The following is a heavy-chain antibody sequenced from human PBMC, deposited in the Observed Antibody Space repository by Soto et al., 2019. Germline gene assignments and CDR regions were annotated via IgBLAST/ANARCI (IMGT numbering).Heavy chain of an antibody. CDR2: ISAYNGNT. D-gene: IGHD2-21*02. Sequence: GASVKVSCKASGYTFTSYGISWVRQAPGQGLEWMGWISAYNGNTNYAQKLQGRVTMTTDTSRSTAYMELRSLRSDDTAVYYCARHYRGWRWVVVTAMYYYYYGMDVWGQGTMVTVSS. CDR3: ARHYRGWRWVVVTAMYYYYYGMDV. J-gene: IGHJ6*02. CDR1: GYTFTSYG. V-gene: IGHV1-18*04.